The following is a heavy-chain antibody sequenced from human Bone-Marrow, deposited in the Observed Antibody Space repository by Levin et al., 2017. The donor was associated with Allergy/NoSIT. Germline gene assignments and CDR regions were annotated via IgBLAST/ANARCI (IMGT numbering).Heavy chain of an antibody. D-gene: IGHD2/OR15-2a*01. CDR2: INNRGTTT. Sequence: GGSLRLSCAATGFNFRIYAMSWVREVPGRGLEWVSAINNRGTTTYYSDSVRGRFTISRDNSKNTVYLEMNSLRVEDTAVYYCAKDVVLSSNDPFDVWDQGTMVTVSS. CDR1: GFNFRIYA. CDR3: AKDVVLSSNDPFDV. V-gene: IGHV3-23*05. J-gene: IGHJ3*01.